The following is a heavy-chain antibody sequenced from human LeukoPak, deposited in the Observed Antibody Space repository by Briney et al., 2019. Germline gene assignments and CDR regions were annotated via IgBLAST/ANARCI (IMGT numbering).Heavy chain of an antibody. D-gene: IGHD1-26*01. Sequence: GASVKVSCKASRYTFTGYYMHWVRQAPGQGLEWMGWINPNSGDTNSAQKFQGRVTMTRDTSISTAYMELSRLRSDDTAVYYCAKDRASSWWYFDLWGRGTLVTVSS. J-gene: IGHJ2*01. CDR1: RYTFTGYY. CDR3: AKDRASSWWYFDL. CDR2: INPNSGDT. V-gene: IGHV1-2*02.